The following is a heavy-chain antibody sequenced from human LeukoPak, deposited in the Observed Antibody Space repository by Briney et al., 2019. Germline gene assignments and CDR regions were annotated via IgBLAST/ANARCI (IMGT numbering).Heavy chain of an antibody. CDR2: IYYSGST. CDR1: GGSISSHY. V-gene: IGHV4-59*11. J-gene: IGHJ5*02. CDR3: ARARWQFGIAVAGVWFDP. Sequence: SETLSLTCTVSGGSISSHYWSWIRQPPGKGLEWIGYIYYSGSTNYNPSLKSRVTISVDTSKNQFSLKLSSVTAADTAVYYCARARWQFGIAVAGVWFDPWGQGTLVTVSS. D-gene: IGHD6-13*01.